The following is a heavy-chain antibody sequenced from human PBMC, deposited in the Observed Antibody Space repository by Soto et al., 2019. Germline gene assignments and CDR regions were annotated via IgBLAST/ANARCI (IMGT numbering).Heavy chain of an antibody. Sequence: PGGSLRLSCAASGFTFSSYAMHWVRQAPGKGLEWVAVISSGGNNKYYADSVKGRFTISRDNSKSTLYLQMNSLRAEDTALYYCAKGRSYYYYYGVDVWGQGTTVTVSS. CDR3: AKGRSYYYYYGVDV. CDR2: ISSGGNNK. CDR1: GFTFSSYA. V-gene: IGHV3-30-3*01. J-gene: IGHJ6*02.